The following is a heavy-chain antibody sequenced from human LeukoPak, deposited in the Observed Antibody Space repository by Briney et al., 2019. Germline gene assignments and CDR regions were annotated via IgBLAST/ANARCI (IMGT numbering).Heavy chain of an antibody. CDR3: VKRSGYTTGWFFDF. CDR1: GFSFSSYA. V-gene: IGHV3-23*01. D-gene: IGHD6-19*01. J-gene: IGHJ4*02. Sequence: PGGSLKLSCAASGFSFSSYAMSWVRQAPGKGLGWVSSISGSGDNTYYAESVKGRFTISRDNSKNTLFLQMNSLRAEDTAVFNRVKRSGYTTGWFFDFWGQGTLVTVSS. CDR2: ISGSGDNT.